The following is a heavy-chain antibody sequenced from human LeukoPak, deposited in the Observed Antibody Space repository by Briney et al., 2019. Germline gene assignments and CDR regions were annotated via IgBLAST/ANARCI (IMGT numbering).Heavy chain of an antibody. CDR1: GYTFTSYD. V-gene: IGHV1-8*01. CDR3: ARGVLYGSGSYSGY. D-gene: IGHD3-10*01. J-gene: IGHJ4*02. Sequence: ASVKDSCKASGYTFTSYDINWVRQATGQGLEWMGWMNPNSGNTGYAQKFQGRVTMTRNTSISTAYMELSSLRSEDTAVYYCARGVLYGSGSYSGYWGQGTLVTVSS. CDR2: MNPNSGNT.